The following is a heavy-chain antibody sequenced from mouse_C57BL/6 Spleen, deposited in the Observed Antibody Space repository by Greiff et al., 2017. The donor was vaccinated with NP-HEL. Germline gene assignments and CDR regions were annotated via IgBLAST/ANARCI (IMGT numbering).Heavy chain of an antibody. CDR2: INYDGSST. Sequence: EVMLVESEGGLVQPGSSMKLSCTASGFTFSDYYMAWVRQVPEKGLEWVANINYDGSSTYYLDSLKSRFIISRDNAKNILYLQMSSLKSEDTATYYCARVGYGNYVDYWGQGTTLTVSS. V-gene: IGHV5-16*01. J-gene: IGHJ2*01. CDR3: ARVGYGNYVDY. D-gene: IGHD2-1*01. CDR1: GFTFSDYY.